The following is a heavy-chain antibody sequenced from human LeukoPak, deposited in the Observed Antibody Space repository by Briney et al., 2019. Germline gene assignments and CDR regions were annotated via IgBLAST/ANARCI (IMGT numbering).Heavy chain of an antibody. V-gene: IGHV3-23*01. D-gene: IGHD2-15*01. J-gene: IGHJ4*02. CDR1: GFTFSSYA. Sequence: PGGSLGLSCAASGFTFSSYAMSWVRQAPGKGLEWVSAISGSGGSTYYADSVKGRFTISRDNSKNTLYLQMNSLRAEDTAVYYCAKTKCSGGSCPTRYFDYWGQGTLVTVSS. CDR2: ISGSGGST. CDR3: AKTKCSGGSCPTRYFDY.